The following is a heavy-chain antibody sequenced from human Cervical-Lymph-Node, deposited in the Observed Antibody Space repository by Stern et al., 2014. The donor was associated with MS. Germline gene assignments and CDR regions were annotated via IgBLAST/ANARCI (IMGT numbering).Heavy chain of an antibody. CDR3: ARHRAKDCTSNSCYTDY. V-gene: IGHV4-39*01. CDR2: LYHSGNI. Sequence: QVQLQESGPGLVKPSETLSLTCTVSGGPISSTDYYWGWIRQPPGKGLEWIGPLYHSGNIYSNPSLKSRVTISVDTSANQLSLNVPSVTAADTAVYYCARHRAKDCTSNSCYTDYWGQGALVTVSS. CDR1: GGPISSTDYY. J-gene: IGHJ4*02. D-gene: IGHD2-2*02.